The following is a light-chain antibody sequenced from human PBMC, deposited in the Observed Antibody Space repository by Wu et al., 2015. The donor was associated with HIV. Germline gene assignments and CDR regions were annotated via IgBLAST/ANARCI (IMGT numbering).Light chain of an antibody. CDR1: QSVSSN. CDR2: GAS. V-gene: IGKV3-15*01. J-gene: IGKJ1*01. CDR3: QQYNNWPRT. Sequence: EIVMTQSPATLSVSPGERATLLSCRASQSVSSNLAWYQQKPGQAPRLLIYGASTRATGVPARFSGSGSGTEFTLTISSLQSEDFAVYYCQQYNNWPRTFGQGTKVEIK.